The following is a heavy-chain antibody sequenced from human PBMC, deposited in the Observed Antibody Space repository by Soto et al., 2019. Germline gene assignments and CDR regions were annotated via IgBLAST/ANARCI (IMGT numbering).Heavy chain of an antibody. CDR3: AKAFIAVAGTFDY. CDR2: ISYDGSNK. V-gene: IGHV3-30*18. D-gene: IGHD6-19*01. Sequence: QVQLVESGGGVVQPGRSLTLSCAASGFTFSSYCMHWVRQAPGKGLEWVAVISYDGSNKYYADSVKGRFTISRDNSKNTLYLQMNSLRAEDTALYYCAKAFIAVAGTFDYWGQGTLVTVSS. CDR1: GFTFSSYC. J-gene: IGHJ4*02.